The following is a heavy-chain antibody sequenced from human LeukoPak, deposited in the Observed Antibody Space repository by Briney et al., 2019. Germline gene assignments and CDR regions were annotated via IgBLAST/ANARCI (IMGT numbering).Heavy chain of an antibody. CDR1: GGSISSSTYY. Sequence: PSETLSLTCTVSGGSISSSTYYWSWIRQPPRKGLEWIGEINHSGSTNYNPSLKSRVTISVDTSKNQFSLKLSSVTAADTAVYYCARGQYCSSTSCYLWYSYWGQGTLVTVSS. D-gene: IGHD2-2*01. CDR3: ARGQYCSSTSCYLWYSY. V-gene: IGHV4-39*07. J-gene: IGHJ4*02. CDR2: INHSGST.